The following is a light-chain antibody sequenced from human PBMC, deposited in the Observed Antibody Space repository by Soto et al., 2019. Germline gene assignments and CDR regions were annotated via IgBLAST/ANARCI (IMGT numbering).Light chain of an antibody. V-gene: IGKV3-15*01. CDR2: GAS. Sequence: EIVMTQSPDTLSVSPGERASLSCRASQSVKTKLAWYQKKPGQPPRLLIYGASIRATGIPARFSGSGSGTEFTLTISSLQSEDVAVYYCQPYSDWPPWTCGQGTKVEIK. J-gene: IGKJ1*01. CDR1: QSVKTK. CDR3: QPYSDWPPWT.